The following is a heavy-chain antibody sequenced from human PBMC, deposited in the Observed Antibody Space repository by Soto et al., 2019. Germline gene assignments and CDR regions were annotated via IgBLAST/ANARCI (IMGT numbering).Heavy chain of an antibody. Sequence: QVQLVQSGGEVKKPGASVKVSCKASGYTFTSYGISWVRQAPGQGLERMGWISAYNGITNYAQKVQGRVTMTTDTSTSTAYMELRSLRSDDTAVYYCARSGLTGTTAHLLLMDVWGKGTTVTVSS. D-gene: IGHD1-20*01. CDR1: GYTFTSYG. CDR2: ISAYNGIT. V-gene: IGHV1-18*01. J-gene: IGHJ6*03. CDR3: ARSGLTGTTAHLLLMDV.